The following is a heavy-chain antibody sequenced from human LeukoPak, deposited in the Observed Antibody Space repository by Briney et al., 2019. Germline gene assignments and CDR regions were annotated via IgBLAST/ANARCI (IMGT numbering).Heavy chain of an antibody. Sequence: GGSLRLSCAASGFTFSSYSMSWVRQAPGKGLEWVSSISSSSSYIYYADSVKGRFTISRDNAKNSLYLQMNSLGAEDTAVYYCASIRPSGSYNVDPWGQGTLVTVSS. CDR3: ASIRPSGSYNVDP. CDR2: ISSSSSYI. D-gene: IGHD1-26*01. V-gene: IGHV3-21*01. J-gene: IGHJ5*02. CDR1: GFTFSSYS.